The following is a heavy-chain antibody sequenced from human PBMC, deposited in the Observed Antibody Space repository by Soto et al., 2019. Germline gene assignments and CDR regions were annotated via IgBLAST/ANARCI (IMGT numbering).Heavy chain of an antibody. CDR1: GFTFTSSA. CDR3: AADRREGGATDV. Sequence: ASVKVSCKASGFTFTSSAVQWVRQARGQRLEWIGWIVVGSGNTNYAQKFQERVTITRDMSTSTAYMELSSLRSEDTAVYYCAADRREGGATDVWGQGTTVTVSS. CDR2: IVVGSGNT. V-gene: IGHV1-58*01. D-gene: IGHD1-26*01. J-gene: IGHJ6*02.